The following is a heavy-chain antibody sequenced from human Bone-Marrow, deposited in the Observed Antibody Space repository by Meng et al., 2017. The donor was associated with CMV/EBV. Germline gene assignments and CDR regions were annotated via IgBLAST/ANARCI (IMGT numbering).Heavy chain of an antibody. CDR1: GGSISSYY. CDR2: IYYSGST. D-gene: IGHD1-1*01. J-gene: IGHJ2*01. CDR3: ARRTTSYYWYFDL. Sequence: GSLRLSCTVSGGSISSYYWSWIRQPPGKGLEWIGYIYYSGSTNYNPSLKSRVTISVDTSKNQFSLKLSSVTAADTAVYYCARRTTSYYWYFDLWGRGTLVTVSS. V-gene: IGHV4-59*01.